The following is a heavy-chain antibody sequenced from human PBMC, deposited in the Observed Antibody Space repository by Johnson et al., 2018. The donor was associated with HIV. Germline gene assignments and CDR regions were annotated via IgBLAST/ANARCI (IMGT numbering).Heavy chain of an antibody. D-gene: IGHD1-1*01. J-gene: IGHJ3*02. V-gene: IGHV3-30*04. Sequence: QVQLVESGGGVVQPGRSLRLSCAASGFTFSSYAMHWVRQAPGKGLEWVAVISYDGSNKYYADSVKGRLTISRDNSKNTLYLQMNSLRAEDTAVYYCARGTGTDDAFDIWGQGTMVTVSS. CDR1: GFTFSSYA. CDR3: ARGTGTDDAFDI. CDR2: ISYDGSNK.